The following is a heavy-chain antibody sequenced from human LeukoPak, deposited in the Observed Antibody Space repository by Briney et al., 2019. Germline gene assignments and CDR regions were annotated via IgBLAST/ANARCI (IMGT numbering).Heavy chain of an antibody. CDR1: GFTFSSYS. CDR3: ARVDGYNSEGGY. D-gene: IGHD5-24*01. Sequence: GGSLRLSCAASGFTFSSYSMNWVRQAPGKGLEWVSSISSSSSYIYYADPVKGRFTISRDNAKNSLYLQMNSLRAEDTAVYYCARVDGYNSEGGYWGQGTLVTVSS. V-gene: IGHV3-21*01. J-gene: IGHJ4*02. CDR2: ISSSSSYI.